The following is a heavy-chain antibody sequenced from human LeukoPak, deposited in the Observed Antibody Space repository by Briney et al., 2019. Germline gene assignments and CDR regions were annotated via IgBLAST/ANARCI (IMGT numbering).Heavy chain of an antibody. J-gene: IGHJ4*02. CDR3: ARAGGFLEWLLADYFDY. CDR1: GFTFSSYW. D-gene: IGHD3-3*01. CDR2: INSDGSST. V-gene: IGHV3-74*01. Sequence: AGGSLRLPCAASGFTFSSYWMHWVRQAPGKGLVWVSRINSDGSSTSYADSVKGRFTISTDNAKNTLYLQMNSLRAEDTAVYYCARAGGFLEWLLADYFDYWGQGTLVTVSS.